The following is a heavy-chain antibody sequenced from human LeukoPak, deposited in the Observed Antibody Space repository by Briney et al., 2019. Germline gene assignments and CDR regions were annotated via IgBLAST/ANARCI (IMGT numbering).Heavy chain of an antibody. CDR1: GFTFSSYA. CDR2: ISGSGGST. D-gene: IGHD6-6*01. V-gene: IGHV3-23*01. CDR3: AKGGKQLVRFGTAEYFQH. Sequence: PGGSLRLSCAASGFTFSSYAMSWVRQAPGKGLEWVSAISGSGGSTYYADSVKGRFTISRDNSKNTLYLQMNSLRAEDTAVYYCAKGGKQLVRFGTAEYFQHWGQGTLVTVSS. J-gene: IGHJ1*01.